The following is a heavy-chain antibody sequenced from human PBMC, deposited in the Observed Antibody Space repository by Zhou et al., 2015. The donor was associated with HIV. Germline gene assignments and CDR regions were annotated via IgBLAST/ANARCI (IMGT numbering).Heavy chain of an antibody. CDR1: KFTFSVYY. J-gene: IGHJ6*02. CDR2: IDGDGLDT. Sequence: DVQLVESGGGLVHPGGSLRLSCETSKFTFSVYYMYWFRQIPEKGLSWVSRIDGDGLDTTYADSVRGRFTISRDNTRKTLYLEMKSLTAEDTGIYYCARAKLPGRHGLDVWGPGTSVSVSS. D-gene: IGHD3-10*01. CDR3: ARAKLPGRHGLDV. V-gene: IGHV3-74*02.